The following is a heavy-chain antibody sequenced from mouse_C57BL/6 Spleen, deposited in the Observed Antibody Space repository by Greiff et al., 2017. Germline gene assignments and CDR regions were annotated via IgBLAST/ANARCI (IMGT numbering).Heavy chain of an antibody. V-gene: IGHV14-2*01. J-gene: IGHJ2*01. CDR2: IDPEDGET. CDR3: ARDGYFDY. Sequence: VQLQQSGAELVKPGASVKLSCTASGFNIKDYYMHWVKQRTEQGLEWIGRIDPEDGETKYDPKFPGKATITADTSSNTAYLQLSSLTSEDTAVYYCARDGYFDYWGQGTTLTVSS. CDR1: GFNIKDYY.